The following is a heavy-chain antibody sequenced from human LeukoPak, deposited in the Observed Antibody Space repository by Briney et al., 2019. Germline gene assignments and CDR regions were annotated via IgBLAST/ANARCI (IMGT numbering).Heavy chain of an antibody. Sequence: GGSLRLSCAASGFNFNTYAMSWVRQAPGKGLEWVSTITGNADTTYYADPVKGRFTISRDNSKNTLSLQMNSLRAEDTGLYYCAKDLLDVVVVPAGRATDFYYSYMDVWGKGTTVTVSS. V-gene: IGHV3-23*01. D-gene: IGHD2-2*03. CDR2: ITGNADTT. CDR3: AKDLLDVVVVPAGRATDFYYSYMDV. CDR1: GFNFNTYA. J-gene: IGHJ6*03.